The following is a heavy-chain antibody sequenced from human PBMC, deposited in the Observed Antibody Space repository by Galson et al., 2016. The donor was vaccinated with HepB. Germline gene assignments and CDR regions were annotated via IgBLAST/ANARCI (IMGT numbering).Heavy chain of an antibody. CDR2: ISYDGSNK. D-gene: IGHD5-12*01. J-gene: IGHJ4*02. CDR3: AGEAPILAPTLDY. V-gene: IGHV3-30*03. CDR1: GFTFSSYG. Sequence: SLRLSCAASGFTFSSYGMHWVRQAPGKGLEWVAFISYDGSNKKYADSVKGRFTISRDNSKNTLYLQMNSLRAEDTAVYYCAGEAPILAPTLDYWGQGTLVIVSS.